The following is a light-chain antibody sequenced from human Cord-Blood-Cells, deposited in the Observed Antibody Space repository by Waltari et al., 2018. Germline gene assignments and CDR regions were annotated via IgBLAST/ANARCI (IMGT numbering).Light chain of an antibody. Sequence: SYVLTQPPSVSVAPGQTASITCGGHNIGSKSVHRYQQKPGKAPVMVVYDDIDGHSWIHERDSGSNSGNTATLTISRVEAGDEADYYWQVWDSSSDHYVFGTGTKVTVL. V-gene: IGLV3-21*02. CDR3: QVWDSSSDHYV. J-gene: IGLJ1*01. CDR2: DDI. CDR1: NIGSKS.